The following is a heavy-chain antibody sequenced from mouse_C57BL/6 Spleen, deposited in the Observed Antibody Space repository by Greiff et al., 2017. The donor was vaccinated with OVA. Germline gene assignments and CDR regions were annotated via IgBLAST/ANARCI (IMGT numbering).Heavy chain of an antibody. V-gene: IGHV1-82*01. Sequence: QVQLKQSGPELVKPGASVKISCKASGYAFSSSWMNWVKQRPGKGLEWIGRIYPGDGDTNYNGKFQGKATLTADKSSSTAYMQLSSLTSEDSAVYFCARENYYGSSYYAMDYWGQGTSVTVSS. D-gene: IGHD1-1*01. CDR1: GYAFSSSW. CDR3: ARENYYGSSYYAMDY. J-gene: IGHJ4*01. CDR2: IYPGDGDT.